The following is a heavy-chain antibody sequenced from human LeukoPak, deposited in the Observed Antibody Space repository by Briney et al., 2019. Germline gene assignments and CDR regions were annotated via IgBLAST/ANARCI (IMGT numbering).Heavy chain of an antibody. D-gene: IGHD2-15*01. Sequence: GGSLRLSCAASGFTFSSYAMSWVRQAPGKGLEWVSTISGSGGRTYYADSVKGRFTISRDNSKNTLYLQMNSLRAEDTAVYYCAKRYGYCSGGSCYRYYFDYWGQGTLVTVSS. CDR3: AKRYGYCSGGSCYRYYFDY. V-gene: IGHV3-23*01. CDR1: GFTFSSYA. CDR2: ISGSGGRT. J-gene: IGHJ4*02.